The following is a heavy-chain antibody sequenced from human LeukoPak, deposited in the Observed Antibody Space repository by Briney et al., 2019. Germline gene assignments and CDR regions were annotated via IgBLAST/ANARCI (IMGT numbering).Heavy chain of an antibody. CDR2: ISSSSSYI. CDR1: GFTFSRYS. J-gene: IGHJ6*03. D-gene: IGHD3-10*01. CDR3: ARSGRPRRGYYYYMDV. V-gene: IGHV3-21*01. Sequence: GGSLRLSCAASGFTFSRYSMNWVRQAPGKGPEWVSSISSSSSYIYYADSVKSRFTISSDNAKNSLYLQMNSLRAEDTAVYYCARSGRPRRGYYYYMDVWGKGTTVTVSS.